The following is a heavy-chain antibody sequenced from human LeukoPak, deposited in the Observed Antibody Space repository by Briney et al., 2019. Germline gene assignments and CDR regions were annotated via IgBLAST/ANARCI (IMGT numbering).Heavy chain of an antibody. CDR1: GFTFSNYG. J-gene: IGHJ6*02. V-gene: IGHV3-30*18. Sequence: GGSLRLSCAVSGFTFSNYGLHWVRQAPGKWPEWVAAISFDGSEKHYADSVKGRFTISRDNSKKTLYLRMNSLGLDDTAVYYCAKAWVAALKGMDVWGQGTTVTVSS. D-gene: IGHD2-15*01. CDR3: AKAWVAALKGMDV. CDR2: ISFDGSEK.